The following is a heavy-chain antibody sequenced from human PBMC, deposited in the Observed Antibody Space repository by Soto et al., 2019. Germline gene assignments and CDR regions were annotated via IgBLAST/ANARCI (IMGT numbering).Heavy chain of an antibody. CDR1: GFTFTSSA. Sequence: SVKVSCKASGFTFTSSAVQWVRQARGQRLEWIGWIVVGSGNTNYAQKFQERVTITRDMSTSTAYMELSSLRSEDTAVYYCARATYYYDSSGYYPVDYWGQGTLVTVSS. V-gene: IGHV1-58*01. J-gene: IGHJ4*02. CDR3: ARATYYYDSSGYYPVDY. D-gene: IGHD3-22*01. CDR2: IVVGSGNT.